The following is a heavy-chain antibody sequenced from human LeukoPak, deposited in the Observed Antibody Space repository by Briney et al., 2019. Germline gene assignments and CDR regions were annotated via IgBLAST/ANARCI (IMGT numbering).Heavy chain of an antibody. CDR3: AKDVWVSTIVGNWFDP. CDR2: ISSSGSTI. D-gene: IGHD1-14*01. Sequence: GGSLRLSCAASGFTFSSYEMNWVRQAPGKGLEWVSYISSSGSTIYYADSVKGRFTISRDNAKNSLYLQMNSLRAEDTAVYYCAKDVWVSTIVGNWFDPWGQGTLVTVSS. J-gene: IGHJ5*02. CDR1: GFTFSSYE. V-gene: IGHV3-48*03.